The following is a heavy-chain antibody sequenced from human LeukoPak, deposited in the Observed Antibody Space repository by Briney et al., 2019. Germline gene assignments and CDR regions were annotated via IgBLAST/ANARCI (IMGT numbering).Heavy chain of an antibody. CDR3: ARDGRDGYNDFDY. CDR1: GFTISSYE. D-gene: IGHD5-24*01. CDR2: ISSSGSTI. Sequence: GGSLRLSCAASGFTISSYEMNWVRQAPGKGLEWVSYISSSGSTIYYADSVKGRFTTSRDNAKNSLYLQMNSLRAEDTAVYYCARDGRDGYNDFDYWGQGTLVTVSS. V-gene: IGHV3-48*03. J-gene: IGHJ4*02.